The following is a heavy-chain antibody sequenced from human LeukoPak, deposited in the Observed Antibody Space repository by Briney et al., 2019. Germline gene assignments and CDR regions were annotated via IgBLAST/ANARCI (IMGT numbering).Heavy chain of an antibody. Sequence: ASVKVSCKASGYTFNSYLITWVRQAPGQGLEWMGWINSNSHNTNYAQKLQGRVTMTTDISTSTAYMELRSLRSDDTAVYYCARTYSGYGAKNWFDPWGQGTLVSVSS. CDR2: INSNSHNT. D-gene: IGHD5-12*01. CDR3: ARTYSGYGAKNWFDP. V-gene: IGHV1-18*01. J-gene: IGHJ5*02. CDR1: GYTFNSYL.